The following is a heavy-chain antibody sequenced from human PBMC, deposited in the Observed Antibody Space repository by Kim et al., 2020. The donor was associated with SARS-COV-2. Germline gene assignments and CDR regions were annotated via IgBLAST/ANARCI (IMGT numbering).Heavy chain of an antibody. V-gene: IGHV4-34*01. CDR1: GGSFSGYY. Sequence: SETLSLTCAVYGGSFSGYYWSWIRQPPGKGLEWIGEINHSGSTNYNPSLKSRVTISVDTSKNQFSLKLSSVTAADTAVYYCARGPGQSEDPWGQGTLVTVSS. CDR2: INHSGST. CDR3: ARGPGQSEDP. J-gene: IGHJ5*02.